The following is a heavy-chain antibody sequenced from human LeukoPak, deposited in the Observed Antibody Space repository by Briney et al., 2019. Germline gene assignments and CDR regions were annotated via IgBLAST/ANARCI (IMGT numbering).Heavy chain of an antibody. V-gene: IGHV4-39*01. CDR1: GGSITSSSYY. CDR3: ARHDGIAEPHDY. D-gene: IGHD6-13*01. Sequence: NPSETLSLTCTVSGGSITSSSYYWGWIRQPPGKGLEWIGSIYYSGSTYYNPSLKSRVTVSVDTSKNQFSLKLSSVTASDTAVYYCARHDGIAEPHDYWGQGNLVTVSS. CDR2: IYYSGST. J-gene: IGHJ4*02.